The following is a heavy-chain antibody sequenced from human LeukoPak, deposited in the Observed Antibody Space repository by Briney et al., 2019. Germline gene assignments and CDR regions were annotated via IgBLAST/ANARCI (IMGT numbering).Heavy chain of an antibody. CDR2: ISSSSTTV. CDR1: GFTFSSYS. CDR3: ARELRIAAAGWFDP. D-gene: IGHD6-13*01. Sequence: GGSLRLSCAASGFTFSSYSMNWVRQAPGKGLEWVSYISSSSTTVYYADSMKGRFTISRDNAKNSLYLQMNSLRAEDTAVYYCARELRIAAAGWFDPWGQGTLVTVSS. J-gene: IGHJ5*02. V-gene: IGHV3-48*04.